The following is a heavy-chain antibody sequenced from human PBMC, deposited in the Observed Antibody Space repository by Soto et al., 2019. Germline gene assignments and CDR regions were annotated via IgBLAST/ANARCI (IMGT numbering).Heavy chain of an antibody. CDR1: GFTFSTYA. J-gene: IGHJ4*02. CDR2: ISSADDT. D-gene: IGHD6-13*01. CDR3: AKGEAVAGTEFDY. Sequence: EVQLLESGGGLVQPGWSLRLSCAASGFTFSTYAMSWVRQAPGRGLEWVSTISSADDTYYADSVKGRFTISRDNSKNTLYLQMNSLRGEDTAVYYCAKGEAVAGTEFDYWGQGTLVTVSS. V-gene: IGHV3-23*01.